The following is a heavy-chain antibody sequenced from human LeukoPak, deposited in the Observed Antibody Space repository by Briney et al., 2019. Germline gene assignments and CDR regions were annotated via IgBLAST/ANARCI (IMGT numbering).Heavy chain of an antibody. J-gene: IGHJ4*02. CDR3: ARATYSSGWYPYYFDY. V-gene: IGHV3-30-3*01. CDR2: ISYDGSNK. CDR1: GFTFSSYA. Sequence: GGSLRLSCAASGFTFSSYAMHWVRQAPGKGLEWVAVISYDGSNKYYADSVKGRFTISRDNSKNTLYLQMNSLRAEDTAVYYCARATYSSGWYPYYFDYWGQGTLVTVSS. D-gene: IGHD6-19*01.